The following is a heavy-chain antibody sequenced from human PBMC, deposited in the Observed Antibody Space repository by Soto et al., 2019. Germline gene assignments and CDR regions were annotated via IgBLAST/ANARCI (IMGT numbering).Heavy chain of an antibody. V-gene: IGHV1-69*02. J-gene: IGHJ6*02. CDR3: AWFGELLYGMDV. D-gene: IGHD3-10*01. CDR2: IIPILGIA. CDR1: GGTFSSYT. Sequence: QVQLVQSGAEVKKPGSSVKVSCKASGGTFSSYTISWVRQAPGQGLEWMGRIIPILGIANYAQKFQGRVTITADKSTSTAYMELSSLRSEDTAVYYCAWFGELLYGMDVWGQGTTVTGSS.